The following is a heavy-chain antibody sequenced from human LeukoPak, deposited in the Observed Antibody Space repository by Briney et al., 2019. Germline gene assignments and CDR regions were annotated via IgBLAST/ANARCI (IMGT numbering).Heavy chain of an antibody. J-gene: IGHJ5*02. CDR1: GFTFSSYS. CDR3: ARDLGYCSSTSCYNRWFDP. V-gene: IGHV3-21*01. D-gene: IGHD2-2*02. Sequence: KPGGSLRLSCAASGFTFSSYSINWVRQAPGKGLEWVSSISSSGTYVYYADSVKDRFTISRDNAKNSLYLQMNSLRVEDTAVYYCARDLGYCSSTSCYNRWFDPWGQGTLVTVSS. CDR2: ISSSGTYV.